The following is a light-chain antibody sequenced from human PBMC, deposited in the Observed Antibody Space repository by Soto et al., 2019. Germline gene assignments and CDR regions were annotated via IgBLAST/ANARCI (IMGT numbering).Light chain of an antibody. CDR3: QTWGTGVPV. J-gene: IGLJ2*01. CDR1: SGHSSYA. V-gene: IGLV4-69*01. Sequence: QLVLTQSPSASASLGASVKLTCTLSSGHSSYAIAWHQQQPEKGPRYLMKLNSDGSHSKGDGIPDRFSGSSSGAERYLTISSLQSEYEADYYCQTWGTGVPVFGGGTKVTVL. CDR2: LNSDGSH.